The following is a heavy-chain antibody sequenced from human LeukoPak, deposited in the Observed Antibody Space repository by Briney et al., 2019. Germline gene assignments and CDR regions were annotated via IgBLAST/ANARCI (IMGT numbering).Heavy chain of an antibody. J-gene: IGHJ4*02. CDR2: IRGDRST. CDR1: GFTFDDYG. D-gene: IGHD4-17*01. CDR3: ARRRGGYGDGDFDY. Sequence: GGSLRLSCAASGFTFDDYGMSWVRQAPGKGLECVSYIRGDRSTEYAEYVKGRFTISRDDSKNTVYLQMNSLRVEDTSVYYCARRRGGYGDGDFDYWGQGTLVTVSS. V-gene: IGHV3-20*04.